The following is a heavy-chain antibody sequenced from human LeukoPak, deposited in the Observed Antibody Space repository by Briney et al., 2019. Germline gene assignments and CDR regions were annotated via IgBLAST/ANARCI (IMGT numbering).Heavy chain of an antibody. J-gene: IGHJ4*02. D-gene: IGHD1-1*01. CDR2: ISYDGSNK. Sequence: SGGSLRLSCAASGFTFSSYAMHWVRQAPGKGLEWVAVISYDGSNKYYADSVKGRFTNSRDNSKNTLYLQMNSAGAEDTAVYYCARDVPERRGADYWGQGTLVTVSS. CDR3: ARDVPERRGADY. CDR1: GFTFSSYA. V-gene: IGHV3-30*04.